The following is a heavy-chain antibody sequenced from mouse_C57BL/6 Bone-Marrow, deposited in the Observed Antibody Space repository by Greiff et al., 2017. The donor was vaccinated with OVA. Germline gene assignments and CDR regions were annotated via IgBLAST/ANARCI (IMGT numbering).Heavy chain of an antibody. D-gene: IGHD1-1*01. Sequence: QVQLQQPGAELVKPGASVKLSCEASGYTFTSYWMHWVKQRPGQGLEWLGMIHPNSGSTNYNEKFKSKATLTVDKSSSTAYMQLSSRTSEDSAVYYCARSQYYGTDYWYFDVWGTGTTVTVSS. V-gene: IGHV1-64*01. J-gene: IGHJ1*03. CDR3: ARSQYYGTDYWYFDV. CDR2: IHPNSGST. CDR1: GYTFTSYW.